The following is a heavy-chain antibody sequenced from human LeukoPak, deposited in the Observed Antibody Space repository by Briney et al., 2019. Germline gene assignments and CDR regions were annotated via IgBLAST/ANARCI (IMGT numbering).Heavy chain of an antibody. CDR1: GASISSSD. V-gene: IGHV4-59*08. CDR3: ARLGIYPIQGYNYNYHYMDV. J-gene: IGHJ6*03. D-gene: IGHD1-1*01. Sequence: SETLSLTCTVSGASISSSDWSWIRQPPGKGLEWIGYIYYTGSTNYNPSLKSRVTISVGMSKNQFSLQLSSVTAADTAAYYCARLGIYPIQGYNYNYHYMDVWAKGTTVTVSS. CDR2: IYYTGST.